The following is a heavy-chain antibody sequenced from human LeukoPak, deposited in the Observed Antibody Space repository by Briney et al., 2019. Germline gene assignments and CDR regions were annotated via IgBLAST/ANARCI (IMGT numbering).Heavy chain of an antibody. Sequence: PSETLSLTCAVYGGSFSGYYWSWIRQPPGKRLEWIGEINHSGSTNYNPSLKSRVTISVDTSKNQFSLKLSSVTAADTAVYYCARGTSRLYDYVWGSYRYNGYFDYWGQGTLVTVSS. D-gene: IGHD3-16*02. CDR3: ARGTSRLYDYVWGSYRYNGYFDY. J-gene: IGHJ4*02. V-gene: IGHV4-34*01. CDR1: GGSFSGYY. CDR2: INHSGST.